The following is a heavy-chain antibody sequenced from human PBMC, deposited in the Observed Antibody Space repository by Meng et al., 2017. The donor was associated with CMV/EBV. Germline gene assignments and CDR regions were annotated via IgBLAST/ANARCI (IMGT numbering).Heavy chain of an antibody. CDR1: GFTVSSNY. V-gene: IGHV3-53*01. Sequence: LTRAASGFTVSSNYMSWVRQAPGKGLEWVSVIYSGGSTYYADSVKGRFTISRDNSKNTLYLQMNSLRAEDTAVYYCAADPMIVVVITTVRVFDYWGQGTLVTVSS. J-gene: IGHJ4*02. CDR3: AADPMIVVVITTVRVFDY. CDR2: IYSGGST. D-gene: IGHD3-22*01.